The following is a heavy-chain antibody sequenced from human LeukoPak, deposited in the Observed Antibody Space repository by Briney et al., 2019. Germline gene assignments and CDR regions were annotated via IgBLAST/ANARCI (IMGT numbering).Heavy chain of an antibody. V-gene: IGHV3-30*18. J-gene: IGHJ4*02. CDR3: AKDQQDVVVAATTDDY. Sequence: PGGSLRLSCAASGFTFSSYGMHWVRQAPGKGLEWVAVISYDGSNKYYADSVKGRFTISRDNSKNTLYLQINSLRAEDTAVYYCAKDQQDVVVAATTDDYWGQGTLVTVSS. D-gene: IGHD2-15*01. CDR2: ISYDGSNK. CDR1: GFTFSSYG.